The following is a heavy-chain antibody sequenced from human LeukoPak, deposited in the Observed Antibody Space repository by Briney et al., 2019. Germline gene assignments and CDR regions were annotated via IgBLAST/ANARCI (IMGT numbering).Heavy chain of an antibody. CDR2: IYPGDSDT. J-gene: IGHJ4*02. CDR1: GYSFSTYW. CDR3: ARLVFRYGASPKYFDY. Sequence: PGESLKISCKASGYSFSTYWIGWLRQMPGKGLEWMGIIYPGDSDTRYSPSFQGQVTISVDKFISTAYLQWSSLKASDTAMYYCARLVFRYGASPKYFDYWAQGTLVTVSS. V-gene: IGHV5-51*01. D-gene: IGHD1-14*01.